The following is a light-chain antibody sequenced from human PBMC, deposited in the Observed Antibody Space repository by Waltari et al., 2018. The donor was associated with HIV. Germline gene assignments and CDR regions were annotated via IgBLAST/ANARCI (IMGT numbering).Light chain of an antibody. Sequence: QSALTQPASVSGSPGPSITISCTGTSSDIGSYNLVSCYQQHPGKAPRLMIYEVNKWPSGVSNRFSGSKSGNTASLTISGLQAEDEADYYCCSYVSSSTYVVFGGGTKLTVL. CDR3: CSYVSSSTYVV. CDR2: EVN. J-gene: IGLJ2*01. CDR1: SSDIGSYNL. V-gene: IGLV2-23*02.